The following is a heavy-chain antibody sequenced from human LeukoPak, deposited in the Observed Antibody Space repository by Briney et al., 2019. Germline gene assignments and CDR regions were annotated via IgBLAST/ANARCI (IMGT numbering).Heavy chain of an antibody. D-gene: IGHD6-6*01. J-gene: IGHJ3*02. V-gene: IGHV1-46*01. CDR2: IAPSSGTT. CDR3: AREASSSTSDAFDI. Sequence: ASVKVSCKASGYTFTSNYMHWVRQAPGQGLEWMGVIAPSSGTTSYAQKFQGRVTMTRDTSTSTLYMELSSLTSEDTAVYYCAREASSSTSDAFDIWGQGTMVTVSS. CDR1: GYTFTSNY.